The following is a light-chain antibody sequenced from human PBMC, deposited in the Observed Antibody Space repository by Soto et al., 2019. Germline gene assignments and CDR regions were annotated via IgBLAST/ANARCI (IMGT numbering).Light chain of an antibody. Sequence: SYELTQPPSVSVAPGQTARITCGGNNIGTKSVHWYQQKPGQAPVLVVYDDSDRPSGIPERFSGSKSGNTASLTVSGLQAEDEADYYCSSYAGSSTYVFGTGTKVTVL. J-gene: IGLJ1*01. CDR3: SSYAGSSTYV. CDR2: DDS. V-gene: IGLV3-21*02. CDR1: NIGTKS.